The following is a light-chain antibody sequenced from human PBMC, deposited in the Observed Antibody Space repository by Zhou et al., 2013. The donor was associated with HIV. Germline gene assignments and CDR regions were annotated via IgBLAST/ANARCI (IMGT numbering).Light chain of an antibody. V-gene: IGKV1-33*01. CDR3: QQATNFPWT. J-gene: IGKJ1*01. Sequence: DIQMTQSPSSLSASVGDRVTITCQASQDISNYLNWYQQKPGKAPKLLIYDASNLETGVPSRFSGSGSGTDFTLTISSLQPEDFATYYCQQATNFPWTFGQGTKVEIK. CDR2: DAS. CDR1: QDISNY.